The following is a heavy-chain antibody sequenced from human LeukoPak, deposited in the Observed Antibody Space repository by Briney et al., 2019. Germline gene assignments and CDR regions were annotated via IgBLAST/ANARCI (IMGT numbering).Heavy chain of an antibody. V-gene: IGHV3-23*01. D-gene: IGHD2-21*01. Sequence: GGSLRLSCAASGFTYSSYAMSWVRQAPGKGLEWVSAISSSGDNTYYPDSVKGRFTISRDNSKNTLYLQTNSLRAEDTAIYYCARLTGGDCYRDFSDYWGQGTLVAVSS. CDR2: ISSSGDNT. J-gene: IGHJ4*02. CDR3: ARLTGGDCYRDFSDY. CDR1: GFTYSSYA.